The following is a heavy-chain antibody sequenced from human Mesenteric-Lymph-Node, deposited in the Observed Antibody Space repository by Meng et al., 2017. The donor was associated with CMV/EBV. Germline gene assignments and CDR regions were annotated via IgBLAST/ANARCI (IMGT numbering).Heavy chain of an antibody. CDR1: GGSFSGYY. Sequence: GSLRLSCAVYGGSFSGYYWSWIRQPPGKGLEWIGEINHSGSTNYNPSLKSRVTISVDTSKNQFSLKLSSVTAADTAVYYCARFDGSTSRTAFDYWGQGTLVTVSS. CDR3: ARFDGSTSRTAFDY. CDR2: INHSGST. J-gene: IGHJ4*02. D-gene: IGHD2-2*01. V-gene: IGHV4-34*01.